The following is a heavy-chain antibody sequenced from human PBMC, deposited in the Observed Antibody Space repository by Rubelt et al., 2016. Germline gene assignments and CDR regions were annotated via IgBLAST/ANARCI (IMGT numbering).Heavy chain of an antibody. Sequence: QRGGSLRLSCVGSGFTFSRYAMSWVRQAPGKGLEWVSAIGGSGGDTYYADSVKGRFTISRDNSKNTLYLQMNSLRAEDTAVYYCAKGLVAGNRGDAFDIWGQGTMVTVSS. CDR3: AKGLVAGNRGDAFDI. D-gene: IGHD2-2*01. J-gene: IGHJ3*02. CDR1: GFTFSRYA. V-gene: IGHV3-23*01. CDR2: IGGSGGDT.